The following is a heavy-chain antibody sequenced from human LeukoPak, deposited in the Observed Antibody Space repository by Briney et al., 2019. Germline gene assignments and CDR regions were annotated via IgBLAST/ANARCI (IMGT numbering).Heavy chain of an antibody. CDR2: INTDVSST. V-gene: IGHV3-74*01. J-gene: IGHJ4*02. CDR3: ARTVPGSFFDS. CDR1: GFTFSSYW. Sequence: GGSLRLSCAASGFTFSSYWMHWVRQAPGMGLVWVSRINTDVSSTTYADSVKGRFTISRDSAKNTLYLQMNSLRAEDTAVYYCARTVPGSFFDSWGQGTLVTVSS. D-gene: IGHD3-10*01.